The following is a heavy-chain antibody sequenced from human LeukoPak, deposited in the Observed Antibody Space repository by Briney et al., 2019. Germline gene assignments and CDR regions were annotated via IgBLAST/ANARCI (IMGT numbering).Heavy chain of an antibody. Sequence: SETLSLTCTVSGGSISSYYWSWIRQPPGKGLQWLGYIYYSGSTNYNPCLKSRVTISVDTSKNQFSLKLSSVTAADTAVYYCARRGYYDSSGYYDDWYFDLWGRGTLVSVSS. V-gene: IGHV4-59*01. CDR2: IYYSGST. CDR3: ARRGYYDSSGYYDDWYFDL. CDR1: GGSISSYY. J-gene: IGHJ2*01. D-gene: IGHD3-22*01.